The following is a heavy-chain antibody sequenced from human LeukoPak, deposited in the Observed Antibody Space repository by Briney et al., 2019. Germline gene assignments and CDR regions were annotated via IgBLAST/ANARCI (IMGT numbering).Heavy chain of an antibody. V-gene: IGHV1-69*13. CDR2: IIPIFGTA. D-gene: IGHD6-6*01. J-gene: IGHJ4*02. CDR1: GGTFSSYA. Sequence: ASVKVSCKASGGTFSSYAISWVRQAPGQGLEWMGGIIPIFGTANYAQKFQGRVTITADESTSTAYMEPSSLRSEDTAVYYCARVEYSSSSVPFDYWGQGTLVTVSS. CDR3: ARVEYSSSSVPFDY.